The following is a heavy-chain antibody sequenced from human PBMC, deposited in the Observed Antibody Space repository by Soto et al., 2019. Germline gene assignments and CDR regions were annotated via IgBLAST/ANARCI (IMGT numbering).Heavy chain of an antibody. CDR3: ARAHGSGYYYDSSGYYNNWFDP. Sequence: ETLSLTCTVSGGSISSYYWSWIRQPPGKGLEWIGYIYYSGSTNYNPSLKSRVTISVDTSKNQFSLKLSSVTAADTAVYYCARAHGSGYYYDSSGYYNNWFDPWGQGTLVTVSS. J-gene: IGHJ5*02. CDR2: IYYSGST. V-gene: IGHV4-59*01. CDR1: GGSISSYY. D-gene: IGHD3-22*01.